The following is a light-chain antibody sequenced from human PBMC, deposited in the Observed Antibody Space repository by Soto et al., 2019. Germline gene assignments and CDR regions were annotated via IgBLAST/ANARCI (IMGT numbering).Light chain of an antibody. CDR2: GAF. J-gene: IGKJ1*01. V-gene: IGKV3-20*01. CDR1: QSVSNNY. CDR3: QQYGSLPKT. Sequence: EIVLTQSPGTLSLSPGERATLSCRASQSVSNNYLAWYQQKSGQAPRLLIYGAFSRANGIPVRFSGSASRTDFTLIISRLEPEDVAVYYCQQYGSLPKTFGQGTKVDIK.